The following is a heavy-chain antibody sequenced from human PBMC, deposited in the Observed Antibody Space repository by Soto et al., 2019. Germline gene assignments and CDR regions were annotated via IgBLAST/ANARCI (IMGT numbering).Heavy chain of an antibody. D-gene: IGHD6-19*01. CDR3: ASAAVTGTAGLDF. Sequence: ASVKFSCKASGYTFSGFYMHWVRQAPGQGLEWMGWINPNSGGTKSAEKFQGRVTMTRDTSISTAYMELSRLASDDTAVYYCASAAVTGTAGLDFWGQGTQVTVSS. V-gene: IGHV1-2*02. J-gene: IGHJ4*02. CDR2: INPNSGGT. CDR1: GYTFSGFY.